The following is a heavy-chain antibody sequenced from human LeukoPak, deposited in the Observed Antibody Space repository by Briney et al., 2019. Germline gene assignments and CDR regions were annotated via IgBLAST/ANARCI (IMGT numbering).Heavy chain of an antibody. CDR3: ARGLKTPGYSSSWSKYYYYYYMDV. CDR2: TYYRSKWYN. Sequence: SQTLSLTCAISGDSVSSNSAAWNWIRQSPSRGLEWLGRTYYRSKWYNDYAVSVKSRTTINPDTSKNQFSLQLNSVTPEDTAVYYCARGLKTPGYSSSWSKYYYYYYMDVWGKGTTVTVSS. V-gene: IGHV6-1*01. J-gene: IGHJ6*03. D-gene: IGHD6-13*01. CDR1: GDSVSSNSAA.